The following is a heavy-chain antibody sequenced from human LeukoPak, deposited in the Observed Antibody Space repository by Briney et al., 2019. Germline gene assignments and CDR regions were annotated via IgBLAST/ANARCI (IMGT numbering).Heavy chain of an antibody. Sequence: GASVKVSCKASGYTFTSYGIIWVRQAPGQGLEWMGWISAYNGNTNYAQKLQGRVTMTTDTSTSTAYMELRSLRSDDTAVYYCARDTADDYVWGSYRLPFDYWGQGTLVTVSS. CDR3: ARDTADDYVWGSYRLPFDY. J-gene: IGHJ4*02. D-gene: IGHD3-16*02. CDR2: ISAYNGNT. V-gene: IGHV1-18*01. CDR1: GYTFTSYG.